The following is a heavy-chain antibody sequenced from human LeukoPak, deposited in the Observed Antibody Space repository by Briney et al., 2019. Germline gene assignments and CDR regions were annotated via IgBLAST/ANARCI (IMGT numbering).Heavy chain of an antibody. CDR3: AKAPPVGAHYFDY. D-gene: IGHD1-26*01. Sequence: GGSLRLSCAASGFTFSSYSMNWVRQAPGKGLEWVSYISSSSSTIYYADSVKGRFTISRDNAKNSLYLQMNSLRAEDTAVYYCAKAPPVGAHYFDYWGQGTLVTVSS. J-gene: IGHJ4*02. V-gene: IGHV3-48*01. CDR2: ISSSSSTI. CDR1: GFTFSSYS.